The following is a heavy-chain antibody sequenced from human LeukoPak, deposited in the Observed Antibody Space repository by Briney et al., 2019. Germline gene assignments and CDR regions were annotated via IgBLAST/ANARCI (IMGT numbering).Heavy chain of an antibody. CDR1: GDSINTYY. CDR2: IYYRVTS. J-gene: IGHJ4*02. V-gene: IGHV4-59*01. D-gene: IGHD3-10*01. CDR3: ARAVGGDGSGSL. Sequence: SETLPLTCTVSGDSINTYYWSWIRQPPGKGLEWIGYIYYRVTSDYNPSLKSRVTMSVDMSTSQISLKLSSVTAADTAVYYCARAVGGDGSGSLWGPGTLVTVSS.